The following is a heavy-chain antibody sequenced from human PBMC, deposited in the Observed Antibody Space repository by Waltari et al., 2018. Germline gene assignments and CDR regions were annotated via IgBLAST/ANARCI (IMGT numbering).Heavy chain of an antibody. CDR3: ARPLYPSGWDQFDS. Sequence: EVQLVESGGNLIQPGGSLRLSCAASGFTVRTNFISWVRQAPGKGLEWVSIIYSGGNTYYAGSVKGRFTISRDNGKNSLYLQMNNLRVDDTAVYYCARPLYPSGWDQFDSWGQGTLVTVSS. CDR1: GFTVRTNF. V-gene: IGHV3-53*01. J-gene: IGHJ4*02. CDR2: IYSGGNT. D-gene: IGHD6-19*01.